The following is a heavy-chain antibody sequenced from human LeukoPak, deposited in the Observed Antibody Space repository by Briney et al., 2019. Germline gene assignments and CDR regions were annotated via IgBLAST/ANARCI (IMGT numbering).Heavy chain of an antibody. CDR2: IIPIFGTA. Sequence: VASVKVSCKASGGTFSSYAISWVRQAPGQGLEWMGGIIPIFGTANYAQKFQGRVTITADKSTSTAYMELSSLRSEDTAVYYRARVRLRYFDWLTTWGMDVWGKGTTVTVSS. CDR3: ARVRLRYFDWLTTWGMDV. V-gene: IGHV1-69*06. J-gene: IGHJ6*04. D-gene: IGHD3-9*01. CDR1: GGTFSSYA.